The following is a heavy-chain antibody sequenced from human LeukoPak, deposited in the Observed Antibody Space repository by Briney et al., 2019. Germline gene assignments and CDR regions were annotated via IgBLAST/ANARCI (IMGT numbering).Heavy chain of an antibody. Sequence: GGSLRLSCAASGFTFSSYAMHWVRQAPGKGLEWVAVISYDGSNKYYADSVKGRFTISRDNSKNTLYLQMNSLRAEDTAVYYCARALMYYDILTGRDAFDIWGQGTMVTVSS. V-gene: IGHV3-30*04. D-gene: IGHD3-9*01. CDR2: ISYDGSNK. CDR3: ARALMYYDILTGRDAFDI. CDR1: GFTFSSYA. J-gene: IGHJ3*02.